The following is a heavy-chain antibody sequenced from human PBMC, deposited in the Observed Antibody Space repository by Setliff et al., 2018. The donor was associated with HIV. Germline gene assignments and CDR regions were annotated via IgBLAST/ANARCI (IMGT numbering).Heavy chain of an antibody. D-gene: IGHD3-10*01. CDR2: INYRGNT. Sequence: SETLSLTCTVSGGSISTSRYYWGWIRQPPGKGLEWIGSINYRGNTYYNPSLKSRAAISVDTSKNQISLKLSSVTAADTAVYYCASLDGSESPYIYYYYMNVWGEGTAVTVSS. CDR3: ASLDGSESPYIYYYYMNV. CDR1: GGSISTSRYY. J-gene: IGHJ6*03. V-gene: IGHV4-39*01.